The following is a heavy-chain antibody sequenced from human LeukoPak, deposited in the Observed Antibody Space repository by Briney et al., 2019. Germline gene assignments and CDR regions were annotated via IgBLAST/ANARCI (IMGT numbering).Heavy chain of an antibody. V-gene: IGHV3-23*01. Sequence: GGTLRLSCAASGFTFSSYGMSWVRQAPGKGLEWVSAISGSGGSTYYADSVKGRFTISRDNAKNSLYLQMNSLRAEDTAVYYCARVLRYCSGGNCYSGGLGYMDVWGKGTTVTISS. J-gene: IGHJ6*03. CDR1: GFTFSSYG. D-gene: IGHD2-15*01. CDR2: ISGSGGST. CDR3: ARVLRYCSGGNCYSGGLGYMDV.